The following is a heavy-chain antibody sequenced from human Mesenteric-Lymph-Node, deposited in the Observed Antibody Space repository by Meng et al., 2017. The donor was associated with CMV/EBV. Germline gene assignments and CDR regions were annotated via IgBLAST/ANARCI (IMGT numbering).Heavy chain of an antibody. CDR3: ARDIRLSY. V-gene: IGHV3-23*01. D-gene: IGHD1-1*01. Sequence: LSLTCAASGFTFSVSAMSWVRQAPRKGLEWVSLISASGGNTYYADSVRGRFTMSRDDSNNTLYLQMNSLRAEDTAIYYCARDIRLSYWGPGTLVTVSS. J-gene: IGHJ4*02. CDR1: GFTFSVSA. CDR2: ISASGGNT.